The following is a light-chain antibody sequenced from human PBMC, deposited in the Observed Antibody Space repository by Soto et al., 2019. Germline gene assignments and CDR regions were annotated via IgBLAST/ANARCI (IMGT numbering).Light chain of an antibody. Sequence: QSVLTQPPSTSGTPGQRVTISCSGSSSNIGSESVNWYQQLPGTAPKLLIYSYNQRPSGVPDRFAGSKSGTSASLAISGLQSEDEADYICAAWDDSLNGYVFVLGTKLTVL. V-gene: IGLV1-44*01. CDR2: SYN. CDR3: AAWDDSLNGYV. CDR1: SSNIGSES. J-gene: IGLJ1*01.